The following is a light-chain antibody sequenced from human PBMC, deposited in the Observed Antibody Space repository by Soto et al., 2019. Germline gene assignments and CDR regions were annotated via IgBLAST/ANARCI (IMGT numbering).Light chain of an antibody. Sequence: ALTQPASVSGSPGQSITISCTGTSSDVGYYNSVSWYQRHPGRVPKLIIYDVSSRPSGVSSRFSGFRSGNTASLTISGLQAEDEADYYCASYPSSETHVLFGGGTKLTVL. J-gene: IGLJ2*01. CDR3: ASYPSSETHVL. CDR1: SSDVGYYNS. CDR2: DVS. V-gene: IGLV2-14*03.